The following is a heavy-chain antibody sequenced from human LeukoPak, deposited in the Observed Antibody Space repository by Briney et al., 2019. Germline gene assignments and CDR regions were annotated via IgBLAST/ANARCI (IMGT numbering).Heavy chain of an antibody. V-gene: IGHV4-59*08. J-gene: IGHJ4*02. D-gene: IGHD2-8*01. CDR3: ARQAHCTSDLCYPFDY. Sequence: SETLSLTCTVSGGSLSGYYWSWIRQPPGKGLEWIGYIHYSGSTNYNPSLKSRVTISADTTKNQFSLKLSSVTAADTAVYYCARQAHCTSDLCYPFDYWGQGTLVTVSS. CDR1: GGSLSGYY. CDR2: IHYSGST.